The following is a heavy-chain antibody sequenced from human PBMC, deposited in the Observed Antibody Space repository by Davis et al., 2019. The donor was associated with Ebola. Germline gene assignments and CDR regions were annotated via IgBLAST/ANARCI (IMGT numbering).Heavy chain of an antibody. V-gene: IGHV1-2*02. Sequence: ASVKVSCKASGYTFTGYYMHWVRQAPGQGLEWMGWINPNSGGTNYAQKFQGRVTMTRDTSISTAYMELRSLRSDDTAVYYCARDIALYGPTNYWGQGTLVTVSS. CDR2: INPNSGGT. CDR3: ARDIALYGPTNY. D-gene: IGHD4-17*01. CDR1: GYTFTGYY. J-gene: IGHJ4*02.